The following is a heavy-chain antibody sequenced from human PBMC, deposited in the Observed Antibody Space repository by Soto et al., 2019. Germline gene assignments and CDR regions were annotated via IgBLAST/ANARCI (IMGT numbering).Heavy chain of an antibody. CDR3: AKGGWFGELLPWYFDY. V-gene: IGHV3-30*18. CDR2: ISYDGSNK. Sequence: QVQLVESGGGVVQPGRSLRLSCAASGFTFSSYGMHWVRQAPGKGLEWVAVISYDGSNKYYADSVKGRFTISRDNPKNTLYLQMNSLRAEDTAVYYCAKGGWFGELLPWYFDYWGQGTLVTVSS. CDR1: GFTFSSYG. J-gene: IGHJ4*02. D-gene: IGHD3-10*01.